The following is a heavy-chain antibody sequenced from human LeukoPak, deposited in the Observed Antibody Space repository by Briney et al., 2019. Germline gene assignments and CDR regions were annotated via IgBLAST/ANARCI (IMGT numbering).Heavy chain of an antibody. Sequence: PSETPSLTCTVSGGSISSGGYYWSWIRQHPGKGLEWIGYIYYSGSTYYNPSLKSRVTISVDTSKNQFSLKLSSVTAADTAVYYCARVAFHSGSYNIDYWGQGTLVTVSS. J-gene: IGHJ4*02. CDR3: ARVAFHSGSYNIDY. V-gene: IGHV4-31*03. CDR2: IYYSGST. D-gene: IGHD3-10*01. CDR1: GGSISSGGYY.